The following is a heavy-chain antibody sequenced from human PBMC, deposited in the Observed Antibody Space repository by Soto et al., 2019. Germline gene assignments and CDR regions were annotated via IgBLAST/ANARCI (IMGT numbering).Heavy chain of an antibody. V-gene: IGHV5-51*01. D-gene: IGHD4-17*01. CDR1: GSSFTSYW. CDR3: ARSSGYGDYEIFDY. Sequence: GESLKISCNCSGSSFTSYWIGWVRQMPGKGLEWVGIIYPVDSDTRYSQSFQGQTTISADKSISTAYLQWSSLKASDSAMYYCARSSGYGDYEIFDYWGQGTLVTVSS. CDR2: IYPVDSDT. J-gene: IGHJ4*02.